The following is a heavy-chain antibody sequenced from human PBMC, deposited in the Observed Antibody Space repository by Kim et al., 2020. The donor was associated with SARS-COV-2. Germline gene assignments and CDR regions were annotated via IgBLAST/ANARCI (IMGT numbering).Heavy chain of an antibody. V-gene: IGHV1-8*01. Sequence: ASVKVSCKASGYTFTNYDINWVRQAPGQGLEWVGWMNPNSGNSGYGQMFQDRVTMTRDTSISTAYMELSSLKSEDTAVYYCARGRTPFDYSGQGTLVSVS. CDR1: GYTFTNYD. CDR2: MNPNSGNS. J-gene: IGHJ4*02. CDR3: ARGRTPFDY.